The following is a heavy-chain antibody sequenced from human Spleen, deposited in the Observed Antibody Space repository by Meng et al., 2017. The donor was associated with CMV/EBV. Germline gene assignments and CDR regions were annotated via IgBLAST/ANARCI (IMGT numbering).Heavy chain of an antibody. J-gene: IGHJ3*02. V-gene: IGHV3-74*01. D-gene: IGHD6-13*01. CDR2: INSDGRYT. Sequence: GESLKISCEASGFTFSTYTMHWVRQAPGKGLVWVSHINSDGRYTSYADSVKGRFTISRDNAKNSLYLQMNSLRAEDTAVYYCARVGGSWYEVELFAFDIWGQGTMVTVSS. CDR1: GFTFSTYT. CDR3: ARVGGSWYEVELFAFDI.